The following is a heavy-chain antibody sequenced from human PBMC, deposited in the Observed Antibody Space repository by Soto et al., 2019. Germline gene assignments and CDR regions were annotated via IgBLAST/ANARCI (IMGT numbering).Heavy chain of an antibody. V-gene: IGHV3-30*18. Sequence: QVQLVESGGGVVQPGRSLRLSCAASRFTFSSYGMHWVRQAPGKGLEWVAVISYDGSNKYYADSVKGRFTISRDNSKNTLYLQMNSLRAEDTAVYYCAKDLGYSSDYYGMDVWGQGTTVTVSS. CDR2: ISYDGSNK. D-gene: IGHD6-19*01. J-gene: IGHJ6*02. CDR1: RFTFSSYG. CDR3: AKDLGYSSDYYGMDV.